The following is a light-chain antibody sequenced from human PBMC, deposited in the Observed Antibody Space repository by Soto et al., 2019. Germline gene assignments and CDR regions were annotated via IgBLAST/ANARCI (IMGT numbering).Light chain of an antibody. Sequence: QSALIQPPSASGSPGQSVTISCTGASSDVGGNDYVSWYQHHPGKVPKLMIFEVNKRPSGVPHRFSGSKSGNTASLTVSGLQAEDEADYYCCSYGFAGSDYLVFGGGTKLTVL. V-gene: IGLV2-8*01. CDR3: CSYGFAGSDYLV. CDR2: EVN. J-gene: IGLJ3*02. CDR1: SSDVGGNDY.